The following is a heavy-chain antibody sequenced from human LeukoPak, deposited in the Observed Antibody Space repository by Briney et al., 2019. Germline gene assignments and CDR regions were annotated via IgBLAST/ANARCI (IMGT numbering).Heavy chain of an antibody. J-gene: IGHJ4*02. CDR2: IIPIFGTA. D-gene: IGHD5-18*01. Sequence: SVKVSCKASGGTFSSYAISWVRQAPGQGLEWMGGIIPIFGTANYAQKFQGRVTITTDESTSTAYMELRSLRSDDTAVYYCARAGRGYSYGYSDYWGQGTLVTVSS. CDR3: ARAGRGYSYGYSDY. CDR1: GGTFSSYA. V-gene: IGHV1-69*05.